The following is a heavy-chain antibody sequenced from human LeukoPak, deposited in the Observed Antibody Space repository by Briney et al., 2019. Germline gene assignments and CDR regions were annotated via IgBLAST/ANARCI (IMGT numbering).Heavy chain of an antibody. D-gene: IGHD2-15*01. Sequence: GGSLRLSCAASGFTFSSYAMSWVRQAPGKGLEWVSAISGSGGSTYYADSVKGWFTISRDNSKNTLYLQMNSLRAEDTAVYYCAKAGEVVVVAARGDYWGQGTLATVSS. V-gene: IGHV3-23*01. J-gene: IGHJ4*02. CDR3: AKAGEVVVVAARGDY. CDR1: GFTFSSYA. CDR2: ISGSGGST.